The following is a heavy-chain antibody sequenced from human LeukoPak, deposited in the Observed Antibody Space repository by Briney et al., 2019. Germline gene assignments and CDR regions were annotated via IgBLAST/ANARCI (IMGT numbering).Heavy chain of an antibody. CDR3: ARGSAAAGTYWFDP. CDR2: IKQDGSEK. D-gene: IGHD6-13*01. J-gene: IGHJ5*02. Sequence: PGGSLRLSCAASGFTFSSYWMSWVRQAPGKGLEWVANIKQDGSEKYYMDSVKGRFTISRDNAKNSLYLQMNSLRAEDTAVYYCARGSAAAGTYWFDPWGQGTLVTVSS. V-gene: IGHV3-7*01. CDR1: GFTFSSYW.